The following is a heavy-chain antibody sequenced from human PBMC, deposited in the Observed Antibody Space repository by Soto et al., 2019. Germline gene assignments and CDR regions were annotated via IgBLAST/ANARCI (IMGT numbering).Heavy chain of an antibody. Sequence: GGSLRLSCAASGFTFSSYAMSWVRQAPGKGLEWVSAISGSGGSTYYADSVKGRFTISRDNSKNTLYLQMNSLRAEDTAVYYCAKAPNVLRYFDWFQGGYYFDYWGQGTLVTVSS. V-gene: IGHV3-23*01. J-gene: IGHJ4*02. CDR2: ISGSGGST. CDR3: AKAPNVLRYFDWFQGGYYFDY. CDR1: GFTFSSYA. D-gene: IGHD3-9*01.